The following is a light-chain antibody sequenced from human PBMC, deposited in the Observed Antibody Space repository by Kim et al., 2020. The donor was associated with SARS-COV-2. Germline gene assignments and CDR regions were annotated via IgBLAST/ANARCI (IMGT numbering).Light chain of an antibody. CDR1: SSDVGSYNL. V-gene: IGLV2-23*02. J-gene: IGLJ2*01. CDR3: CSYAGSSSVV. CDR2: EVS. Sequence: GQSITISCTGTSSDVGSYNLVSWYPQHPGKAPKLMIYEVSKRPSGVSNRFSGSKSGNTASLTISGLQAEDEADYYCCSYAGSSSVVFGGGTQLTVL.